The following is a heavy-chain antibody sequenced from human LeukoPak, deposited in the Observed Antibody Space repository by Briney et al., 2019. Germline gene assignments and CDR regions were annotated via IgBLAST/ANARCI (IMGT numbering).Heavy chain of an antibody. Sequence: PGRSLRLSCAASGLTLSNSMMHWIRQAPGKGLEWVALIQLDGVEKFYSDSVKGRFTISRDNSKNTLYLEMSNLRAEDTAVYYCARESNWNYAFDYWGQGTLATVSS. CDR2: IQLDGVEK. V-gene: IGHV3-33*01. CDR3: ARESNWNYAFDY. J-gene: IGHJ4*02. D-gene: IGHD1-7*01. CDR1: GLTLSNSM.